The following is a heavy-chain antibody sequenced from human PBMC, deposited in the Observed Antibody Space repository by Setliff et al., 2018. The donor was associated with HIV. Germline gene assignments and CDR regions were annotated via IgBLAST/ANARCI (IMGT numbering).Heavy chain of an antibody. CDR2: IYYSGST. CDR3: ARGSGYYYSNFYMDV. D-gene: IGHD3-3*01. CDR1: GGSVSSGSYY. V-gene: IGHV4-61*01. Sequence: SETLSLTCTVSGGSVSSGSYYWSWIRQPPGKGLEWIGYIYYSGSTKHNPSLKSRVTISLDTSKNQFSLKLTSVTAADTAVYYCARGSGYYYSNFYMDVWGKGTTVTVSS. J-gene: IGHJ6*03.